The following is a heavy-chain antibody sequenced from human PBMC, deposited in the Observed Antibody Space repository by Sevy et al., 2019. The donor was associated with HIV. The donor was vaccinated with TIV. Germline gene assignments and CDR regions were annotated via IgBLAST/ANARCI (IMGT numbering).Heavy chain of an antibody. CDR2: ISYDGSNK. CDR1: GVTFSSYG. V-gene: IGHV3-30*18. D-gene: IGHD6-13*01. Sequence: GGSLRLSYAASGVTFSSYGMLWVRQAPGKGLEWVAVISYDGSNKYYADSVKGRFTISRDNSKNTLYLQMNRLRAEDTAVYYCAKAVGSLGRYGLDVWGQGTTVTVSS. J-gene: IGHJ6*02. CDR3: AKAVGSLGRYGLDV.